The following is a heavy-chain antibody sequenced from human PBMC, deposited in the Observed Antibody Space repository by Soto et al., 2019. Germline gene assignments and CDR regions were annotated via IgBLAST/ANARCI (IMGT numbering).Heavy chain of an antibody. CDR2: IRSKANSYAT. D-gene: IGHD3-3*01. J-gene: IGHJ4*02. CDR3: TSRITIFGVVSREY. CDR1: GFTFSGSA. Sequence: VSLRLSCAASGFTFSGSAMHWVRQASGKGLEWVGRIRSKANSYATAYAASVKGRFTISRDDSKNTAYLQMNSLKTEDTAVYYCTSRITIFGVVSREYWGQGTLVTVSS. V-gene: IGHV3-73*01.